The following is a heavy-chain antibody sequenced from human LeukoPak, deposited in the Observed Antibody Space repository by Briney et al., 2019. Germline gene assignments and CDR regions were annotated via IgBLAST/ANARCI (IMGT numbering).Heavy chain of an antibody. Sequence: KSSETLSLTCTVSGGSISSYYWSWIRQPAGKGLEWIGRIYTSGSTNYNASLKSRVTMSVDTSKNQFSLKLSSVTAADTAVYYCARGSIKGTKYYFDYWGQGTLVTVSS. CDR3: ARGSIKGTKYYFDY. J-gene: IGHJ4*02. D-gene: IGHD2-8*01. CDR1: GGSISSYY. V-gene: IGHV4-4*07. CDR2: IYTSGST.